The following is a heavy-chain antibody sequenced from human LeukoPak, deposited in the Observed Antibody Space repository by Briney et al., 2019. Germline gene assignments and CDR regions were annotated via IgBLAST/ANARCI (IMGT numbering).Heavy chain of an antibody. Sequence: AASVKVSCKASGYTFTSYHMHWVRQAPGQGLEWMGLINLNGGSTTYAQRFQGRVTLTRDTSTSTVYMELSSLRSEDTAVYYCARDYVDDIPMIKDYWGQGTLVTVSS. J-gene: IGHJ4*02. CDR2: INLNGGST. D-gene: IGHD2-8*01. CDR3: ARDYVDDIPMIKDY. CDR1: GYTFTSYH. V-gene: IGHV1-46*01.